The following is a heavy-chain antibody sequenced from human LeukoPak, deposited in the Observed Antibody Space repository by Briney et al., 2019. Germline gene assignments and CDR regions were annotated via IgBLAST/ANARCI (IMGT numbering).Heavy chain of an antibody. Sequence: ASVKVSCKASGYTFTGYYMHWVRQAPGQGLEWMGWINPNSGGTNYAQKFQGRVTMTRDTSISTGYMELSRLRSDDTAVYYCAKDPYELAARRREPYNWFDPWGQGTLVTVSS. CDR1: GYTFTGYY. CDR2: INPNSGGT. V-gene: IGHV1-2*02. CDR3: AKDPYELAARRREPYNWFDP. D-gene: IGHD6-6*01. J-gene: IGHJ5*02.